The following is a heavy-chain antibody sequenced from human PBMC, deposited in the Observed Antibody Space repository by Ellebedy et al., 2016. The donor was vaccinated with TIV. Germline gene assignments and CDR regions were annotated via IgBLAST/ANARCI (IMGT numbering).Heavy chain of an antibody. CDR3: GRRRYYGSGSYFDP. V-gene: IGHV4-59*08. CDR1: GGSISSYY. CDR2: IYYGGST. D-gene: IGHD3-10*01. J-gene: IGHJ5*02. Sequence: MPSETLSLTCTVSGGSISSYYWSWIRQPPGKGLEWIVYIYYGGSTNYNPSLKSRVTISVDTSKNQFSLELSSVTAADTAVYYCGRRRYYGSGSYFDPWGQGTLVTVSS.